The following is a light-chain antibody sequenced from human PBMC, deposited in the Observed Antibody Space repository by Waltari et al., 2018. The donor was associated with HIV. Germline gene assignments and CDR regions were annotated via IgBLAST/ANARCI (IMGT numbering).Light chain of an antibody. Sequence: QSVLTQPPSASATPGQGVGISCSGSRSNIGPNTVNWYQTLPGTAPKLLIYSNDQRPSGVPDRISGSKSGTSASLAISGLQSEDEADYYCAVWDDSLNGVVFGGGTKLTVL. V-gene: IGLV1-44*01. CDR2: SND. CDR1: RSNIGPNT. CDR3: AVWDDSLNGVV. J-gene: IGLJ2*01.